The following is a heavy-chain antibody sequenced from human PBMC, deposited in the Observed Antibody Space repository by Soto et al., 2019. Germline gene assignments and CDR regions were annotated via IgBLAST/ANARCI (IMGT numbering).Heavy chain of an antibody. CDR3: ARPNYDILTGYYPAGVYYYYYGMDV. CDR2: INPSGGST. CDR1: GYTFTSYY. Sequence: ASVKVSCKASGYTFTSYYMHWVRQAPGQGLEWMGVINPSGGSTSYAQKFQGRVTMTRDTATSTVYMELSILRSEHTAVYYCARPNYDILTGYYPAGVYYYYYGMDVWGQGTTVTVSS. J-gene: IGHJ6*02. V-gene: IGHV1-46*01. D-gene: IGHD3-9*01.